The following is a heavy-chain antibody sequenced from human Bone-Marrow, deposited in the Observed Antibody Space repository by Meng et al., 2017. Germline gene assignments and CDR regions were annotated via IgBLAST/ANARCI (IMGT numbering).Heavy chain of an antibody. J-gene: IGHJ4*02. V-gene: IGHV4-59*01. CDR1: GGSISSYY. Sequence: SETLSLTCTVSGGSISSYYWSWIRQPPGKGLEWIGYIYYSGSTNYNPSLKSRVTISVDTSKNQFSLKLSTVTAADTAVYYCARVSIGEIGELGHLDSWGQGTLVTVSS. CDR2: IYYSGST. D-gene: IGHD3-10*01. CDR3: ARVSIGEIGELGHLDS.